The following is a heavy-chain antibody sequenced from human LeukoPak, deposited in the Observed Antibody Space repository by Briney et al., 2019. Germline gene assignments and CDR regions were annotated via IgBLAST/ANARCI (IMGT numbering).Heavy chain of an antibody. J-gene: IGHJ4*02. CDR1: GFSLSTYW. D-gene: IGHD3-10*01. Sequence: GGSLRLSCAASGFSLSTYWMSWVRQAPGKGLEWVGQIKSKTDGGTTDYAAPVKGRFTISRDDSKNTLYLQMNSLKTEDTAVYYCTTLYGSGSYYWGQGTLVTVSS. CDR3: TTLYGSGSYY. V-gene: IGHV3-15*01. CDR2: IKSKTDGGTT.